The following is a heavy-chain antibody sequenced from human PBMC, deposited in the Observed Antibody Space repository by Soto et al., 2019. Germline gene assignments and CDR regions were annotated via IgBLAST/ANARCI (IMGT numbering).Heavy chain of an antibody. Sequence: QVQLVQPGAEVKKPGASVKFSCKASGYIFTNFYIHWVRQAPGQGLEWIGIINPNGGSTNYAQNFQGRVTMTRDTSTSTLYMDLSSLRSEDTAAYYCTRGLASGDYWGQGTLITVSS. V-gene: IGHV1-46*03. CDR1: GYIFTNFY. J-gene: IGHJ4*02. CDR3: TRGLASGDY. CDR2: INPNGGST.